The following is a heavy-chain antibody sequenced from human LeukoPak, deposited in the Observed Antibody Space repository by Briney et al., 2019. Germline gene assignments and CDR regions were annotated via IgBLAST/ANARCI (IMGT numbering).Heavy chain of an antibody. D-gene: IGHD3-22*01. CDR3: AKGPGTMVVVVITT. V-gene: IGHV3-23*01. J-gene: IGHJ4*02. CDR2: IIGSGGST. CDR1: GFTFSSYA. Sequence: PGASLRLSCEASGFTFSSYAMSWVRQAPGKGLEWVSAIIGSGGSTYYAGSVKGRFTISRDNSKDTLYLQMNGLRAEDMAVYYCAKGPGTMVVVVITTWGEGTLVTVSS.